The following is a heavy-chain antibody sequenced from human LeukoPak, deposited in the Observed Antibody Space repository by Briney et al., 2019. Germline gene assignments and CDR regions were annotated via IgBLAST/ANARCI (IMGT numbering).Heavy chain of an antibody. J-gene: IGHJ3*02. CDR3: ARVSLRAFDI. V-gene: IGHV4-59*01. CDR1: GGSISSYY. Sequence: KTSETLSLTCTVSGGSISSYYWSWIRQPPGKGLEWIGYIYYSGSTNYNPSLKSRVTISVDTSKNQFSLKLSSVTAADTAVCYCARVSLRAFDIWGQGTMVTVSS. CDR2: IYYSGST.